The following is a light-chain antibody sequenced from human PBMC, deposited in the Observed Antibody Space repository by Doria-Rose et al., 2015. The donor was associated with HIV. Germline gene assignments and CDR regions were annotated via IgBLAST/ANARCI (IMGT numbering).Light chain of an antibody. CDR1: QSTGSF. J-gene: IGKJ4*01. CDR3: QQSYSTPPT. CDR2: AAS. V-gene: IGKV1-39*01. Sequence: DIQVTQSPSSLSASVGDRVTITCRASQSTGSFLNWYQQKPGKAPKLLIYAASSSQNGVPSRFSGSGSGTDFTLTISSLQPEDFATYFCQQSYSTPPTFGGGTKVEIK.